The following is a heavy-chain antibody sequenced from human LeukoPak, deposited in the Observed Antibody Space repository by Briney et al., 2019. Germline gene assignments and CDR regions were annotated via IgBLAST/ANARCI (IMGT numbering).Heavy chain of an antibody. CDR3: ARDAGNGDLYYYYGMDV. CDR2: IYSGGST. CDR1: GFTVSSNY. J-gene: IGHJ6*02. D-gene: IGHD4-17*01. V-gene: IGHV3-66*02. Sequence: GGSLRLSCAASGFTVSSNYMSWVRQAPGKGPEWVSVIYSGGSTYYADSVKGRFTISRDNSKNTLYLQMNSLRAEDTAVYYCARDAGNGDLYYYYGMDVWGQGTTVTVSS.